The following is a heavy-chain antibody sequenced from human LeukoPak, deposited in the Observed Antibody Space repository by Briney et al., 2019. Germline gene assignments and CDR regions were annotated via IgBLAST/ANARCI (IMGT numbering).Heavy chain of an antibody. J-gene: IGHJ6*03. CDR2: IYYSGST. Sequence: SETLSLTYTVSGGSISSPTYYWGWIRQPPGKGLEWIGSIYYSGSTSYNPSLKSRVSIFVDTSQKQFSMKLSSVTAADTAVYYCARQSTTITGTAFYYYFYMDVWGKGTTVTVSS. CDR1: GGSISSPTYY. V-gene: IGHV4-39*01. D-gene: IGHD1-7*01. CDR3: ARQSTTITGTAFYYYFYMDV.